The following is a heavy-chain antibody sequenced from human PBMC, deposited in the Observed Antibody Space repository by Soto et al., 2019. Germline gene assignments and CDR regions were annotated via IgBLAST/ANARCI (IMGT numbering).Heavy chain of an antibody. J-gene: IGHJ3*02. V-gene: IGHV1-24*01. D-gene: IGHD6-13*01. CDR3: ATNSRLLRFGAFDI. Sequence: GASVKVSCKVSGYTLTELSMHWVRQAPGKGLEWMGGFDPEDGETIYAQKFQGRVTMTEDTSTDTAYMELSSLRSEDTAVYYCATNSRLLRFGAFDIWGQGTMVTVSS. CDR2: FDPEDGET. CDR1: GYTLTELS.